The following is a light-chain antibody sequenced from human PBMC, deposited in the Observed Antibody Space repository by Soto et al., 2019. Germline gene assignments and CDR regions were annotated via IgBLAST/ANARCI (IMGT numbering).Light chain of an antibody. CDR3: MQGRQCQYT. J-gene: IGKJ2*01. CDR1: QSLVDSDGKTF. V-gene: IGKV2-30*01. Sequence: DIVMTQSPFSLPVTLGQPASIYCRSSQSLVDSDGKTFLNWFQQRPGQSPRRLIHKVSDRDSGVPDRFSGSGSSTDFTLRISRVEAEDVGVYYCMQGRQCQYTFGQWTKLEIK. CDR2: KVS.